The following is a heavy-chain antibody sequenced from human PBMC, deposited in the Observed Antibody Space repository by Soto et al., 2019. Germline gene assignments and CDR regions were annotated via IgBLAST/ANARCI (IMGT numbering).Heavy chain of an antibody. Sequence: ASVKVSCKASGYTLTSYYMHWVRQAPGQGLEWMGIINPSGGSTSYAQKFQGRVTMTRDTSTSTVYMELSSLRSEDTAVYYCAVLGYCSGGSCGNDVFDIWGQGTMVTVSS. CDR1: GYTLTSYY. J-gene: IGHJ3*02. CDR2: INPSGGST. D-gene: IGHD2-15*01. V-gene: IGHV1-46*03. CDR3: AVLGYCSGGSCGNDVFDI.